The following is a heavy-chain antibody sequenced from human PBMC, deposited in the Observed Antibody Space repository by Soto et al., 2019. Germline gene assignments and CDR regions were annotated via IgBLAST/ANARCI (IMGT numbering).Heavy chain of an antibody. Sequence: SETLSLTCTVSGGSISSYYWSWIRQPPGKGLEWIGYIYYSGSTNYNPSLKSRVTISVDTSKNQFSLRLSSVTAADTAVYYCARGYIPAAYNYWGQGTLVTVSS. J-gene: IGHJ4*02. CDR2: IYYSGST. CDR1: GGSISSYY. CDR3: ARGYIPAAYNY. D-gene: IGHD2-2*01. V-gene: IGHV4-59*01.